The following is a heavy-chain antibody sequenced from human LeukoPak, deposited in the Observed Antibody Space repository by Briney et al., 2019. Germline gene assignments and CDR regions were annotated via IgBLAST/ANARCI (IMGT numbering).Heavy chain of an antibody. CDR3: ATYYGGNGVPPNRNGAFDI. Sequence: ASVKVSCKASGYTFTSYGISWVRQAPGQGLEWMGWISAYNGNTNYAQKLQGRVTMTTDTSTSTAYMELRSLRSEDTAVYYCATYYGGNGVPPNRNGAFDIWGQGTMVTVSS. J-gene: IGHJ3*02. CDR2: ISAYNGNT. D-gene: IGHD4-23*01. CDR1: GYTFTSYG. V-gene: IGHV1-18*01.